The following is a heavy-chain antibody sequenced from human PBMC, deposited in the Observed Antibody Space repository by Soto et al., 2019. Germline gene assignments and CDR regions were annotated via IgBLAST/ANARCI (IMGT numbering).Heavy chain of an antibody. V-gene: IGHV3-21*01. J-gene: IGHJ6*02. CDR3: ARLTCSTTSCYGMDV. Sequence: EVQLVESGGGLVKPGGSLRVSCAASGFNFRSYSMSWVRQAPGKGLEWVSSISSRSSYKYHAGSVKGRFTISRDNAKNSLYLQMSSLRAEDTAVYYCARLTCSTTSCYGMDVWGQGTTVTVSS. D-gene: IGHD2-2*01. CDR1: GFNFRSYS. CDR2: ISSRSSYK.